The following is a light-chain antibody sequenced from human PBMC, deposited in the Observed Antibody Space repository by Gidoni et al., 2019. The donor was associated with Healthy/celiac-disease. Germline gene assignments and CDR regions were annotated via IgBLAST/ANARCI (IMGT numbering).Light chain of an antibody. CDR1: QGISSY. CDR2: AAS. CDR3: QQLNSYSCS. J-gene: IGKJ2*04. Sequence: DLQLTQSPSFLSASVGDRVTITCRASQGISSYLAWYQQKPGKAPKLLIYAASTLQSGVPSRFSGSGSGTEFTLTISSLQTEDFATYYCQQLNSYSCSFGQGTKLEIK. V-gene: IGKV1-9*01.